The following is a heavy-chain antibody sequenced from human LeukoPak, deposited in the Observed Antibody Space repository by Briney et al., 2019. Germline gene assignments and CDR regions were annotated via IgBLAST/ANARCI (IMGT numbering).Heavy chain of an antibody. CDR2: ISSSSSYI. CDR1: GFTFSTKS. J-gene: IGHJ4*02. V-gene: IGHV3-21*01. Sequence: GGSLRLSCAVSGFTFSTKSMNWVRQAPGKGLEWVSSISSSSSYIYYADSVKGRFTISRDNAKNSLYLQMNSLRAEDTAVYYCASELYCSSTSCYIFDYWGQGTLVTVSS. CDR3: ASELYCSSTSCYIFDY. D-gene: IGHD2-2*02.